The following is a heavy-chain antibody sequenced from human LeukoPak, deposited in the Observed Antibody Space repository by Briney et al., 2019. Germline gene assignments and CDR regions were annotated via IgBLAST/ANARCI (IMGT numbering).Heavy chain of an antibody. D-gene: IGHD6-19*01. CDR1: GGTFSSYA. CDR2: IIPIFGTA. CDR3: ASIDSSGWYWGLIYYYMDV. J-gene: IGHJ6*03. Sequence: ASVKVSCKASGGTFSSYAISWVRQAPGQGLEWMGGIIPIFGTADYAQKFQGRVTITADESTSTAYMELSSLRSEDTAVYYWASIDSSGWYWGLIYYYMDVWGKGTTVTVSS. V-gene: IGHV1-69*13.